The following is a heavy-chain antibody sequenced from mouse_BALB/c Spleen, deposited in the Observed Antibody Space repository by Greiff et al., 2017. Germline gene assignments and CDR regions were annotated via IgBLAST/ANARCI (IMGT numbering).Heavy chain of an antibody. V-gene: IGHV3-2*02. CDR1: GYSITSDYA. CDR2: ISYSGST. CDR3: ARCPLYGRGYYAMDY. J-gene: IGHJ4*01. D-gene: IGHD1-1*01. Sequence: EVKLVESGPGLVKPSQSLSLTCTVTGYSITSDYAWNWIRQFPGNKLEWMGYISYSGSTSYNPSLKSRISITRDTSKNQFFLQLNSVTTEDTATYYCARCPLYGRGYYAMDYWGQGTSVTVSS.